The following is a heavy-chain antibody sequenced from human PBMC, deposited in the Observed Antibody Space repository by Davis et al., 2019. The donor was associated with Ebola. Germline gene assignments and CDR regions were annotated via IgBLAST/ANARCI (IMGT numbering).Heavy chain of an antibody. V-gene: IGHV3-7*01. CDR2: INEDGADK. CDR3: AKYGVFHYMDV. J-gene: IGHJ6*03. D-gene: IGHD4-17*01. CDR1: GLTFSRSW. Sequence: PGGSLRLSCAASGLTFSRSWMNWVRQTPGKGLEWVANINEDGADKYYVDSVRGRFTISRDNTKNSLYLQMNSLTAEDTAVYYCAKYGVFHYMDVWGNGTKVIVSS.